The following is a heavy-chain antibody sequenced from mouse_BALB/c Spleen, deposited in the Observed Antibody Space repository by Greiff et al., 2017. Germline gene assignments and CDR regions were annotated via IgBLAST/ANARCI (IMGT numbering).Heavy chain of an antibody. CDR1: GYTFTSYT. CDR2: INPSSGYT. J-gene: IGHJ2*01. Sequence: QVHVKQSGAELARPGASVKMSCKASGYTFTSYTMHWVKQRPGQGLEWIGYINPSSGYTNYNQKFKDKATLTADKSSSTAYMQLSSLTSEDSAVYYCARGRSGTLDYWGQGTTLTVSS. CDR3: ARGRSGTLDY. V-gene: IGHV1-4*01. D-gene: IGHD1-3*01.